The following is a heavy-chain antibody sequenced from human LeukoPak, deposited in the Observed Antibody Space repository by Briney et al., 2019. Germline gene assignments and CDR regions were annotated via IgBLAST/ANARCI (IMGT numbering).Heavy chain of an antibody. CDR2: IWYDGSNK. V-gene: IGHV3-33*08. CDR3: ARDHSSGWYSDYFDY. D-gene: IGHD6-19*01. CDR1: GFTFSSYG. Sequence: GSLRLSCAASGFTFSSYGMHWVRQTPGKGLEWVAVIWYDGSNKYYADSVKGRFTISRDNSKNTLYLQMNSLRAEDTAVYYCARDHSSGWYSDYFDYWGQGTLVTVSS. J-gene: IGHJ4*02.